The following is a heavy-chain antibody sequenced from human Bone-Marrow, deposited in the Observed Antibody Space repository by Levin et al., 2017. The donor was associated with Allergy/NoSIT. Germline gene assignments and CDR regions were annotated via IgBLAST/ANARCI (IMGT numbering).Heavy chain of an antibody. J-gene: IGHJ4*02. V-gene: IGHV3-30*18. CDR1: GLTVSSYG. CDR2: ISHDGTRK. Sequence: QPGGSLRLSCAASGLTVSSYGMHWVRQAPGKGLEWVAVISHDGTRKYYADSVKGRFTISRDNSKNTLYLQMDSLRPEDTAVYYCANGGTVSRWYLPPHDYWGQGTLVTVSA. CDR3: ANGGTVSRWYLPPHDY. D-gene: IGHD6-13*01.